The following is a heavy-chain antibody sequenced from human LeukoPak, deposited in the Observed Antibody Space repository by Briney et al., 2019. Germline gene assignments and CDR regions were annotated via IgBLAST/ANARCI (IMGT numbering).Heavy chain of an antibody. J-gene: IGHJ4*02. CDR1: GFTFSSYA. D-gene: IGHD6-19*01. CDR3: ARYTTGHGFDF. CDR2: IWYDGSDE. Sequence: PGRSLRLSCAASGFTFSSYAMHWVRQAPGKGLEWVAYIWYDGSDEGYADSVKGRFTISRDNSRNTLYLQMNSLRAEDTAVYYCARYTTGHGFDFWGQGTLVTVSS. V-gene: IGHV3-33*08.